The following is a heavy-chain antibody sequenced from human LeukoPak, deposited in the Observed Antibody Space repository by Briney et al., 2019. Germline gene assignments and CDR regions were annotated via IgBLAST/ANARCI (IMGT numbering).Heavy chain of an antibody. CDR2: ISYDGSNK. CDR1: GFTFSSYA. D-gene: IGHD3-16*01. Sequence: PGGSLRLSCAASGFTFSSYAMHWVRQAPGKGLEWVAVISYDGSNKYYADSVKGRFTISRDNSKNTLYLQMNSLRAEDTAVYYCARISRGGTVYGAFDIWGQGTMVTVSS. V-gene: IGHV3-30-3*01. CDR3: ARISRGGTVYGAFDI. J-gene: IGHJ3*02.